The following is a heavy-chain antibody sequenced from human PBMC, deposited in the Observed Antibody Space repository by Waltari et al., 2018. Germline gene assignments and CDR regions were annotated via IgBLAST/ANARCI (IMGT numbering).Heavy chain of an antibody. CDR3: ARVEWADSSSWYYFDY. CDR1: GYTFTSYG. CDR2: ISAYNGNT. V-gene: IGHV1-18*01. J-gene: IGHJ4*02. D-gene: IGHD6-13*01. Sequence: QVQPVQSGAEGKTPGASVKVSCKASGYTFTSYGIRWVRQAPGQGLEWMGWISAYNGNTNYAQKLQGRVTMTTDTSTSTAYMELRSLRSDDTAVYYCARVEWADSSSWYYFDYWGQGTLVTVSS.